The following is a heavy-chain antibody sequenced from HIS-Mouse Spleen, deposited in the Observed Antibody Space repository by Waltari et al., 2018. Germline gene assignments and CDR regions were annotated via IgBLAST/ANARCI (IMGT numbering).Heavy chain of an antibody. D-gene: IGHD6-6*01. CDR3: ARDLGYSSSSEVWFDP. J-gene: IGHJ5*02. CDR1: GFTFSSYW. V-gene: IGHV3-74*01. CDR2: INSDGVRT. Sequence: EVQLVESGGGLVQPGGSLRLSCAASGFTFSSYWMHWVRQAPGKGRGGVLVINSDGVRTRDADAVKGRFTISRDNAKNTLYLQMNSLRAEDTAVYYCARDLGYSSSSEVWFDPWGQGTLVTVSS.